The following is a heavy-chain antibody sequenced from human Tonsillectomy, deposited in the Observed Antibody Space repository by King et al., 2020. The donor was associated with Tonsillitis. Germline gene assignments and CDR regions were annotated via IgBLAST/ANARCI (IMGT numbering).Heavy chain of an antibody. CDR2: IYYSEST. J-gene: IGHJ4*02. CDR3: ARVAGTYGGFGQLYFDY. CDR1: GGSISTYY. D-gene: IGHD2-8*01. Sequence: VQLQESGPGLVKPSETLSLTCTVSGGSISTYYWSWIRQTPGKGLEWIGYIYYSESTNYNPSLKSRVTISLDTSKNQFSLKLGSVTAADTAVYYCARVAGTYGGFGQLYFDYWGQGTLVTVSS. V-gene: IGHV4-59*01.